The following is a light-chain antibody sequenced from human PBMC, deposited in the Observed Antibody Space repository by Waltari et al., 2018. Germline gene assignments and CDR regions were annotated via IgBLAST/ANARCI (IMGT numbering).Light chain of an antibody. Sequence: SYELTQPPSVSVSPGPTARINCSGDALPKQYVYWYQQKPGQAPLLVIFKDNERPSGIPERISGSSSGTTVSLTISGVQAEDEADYYCQSADTSSTYWVFGGGTKLTVL. V-gene: IGLV3-25*02. CDR1: ALPKQY. J-gene: IGLJ3*02. CDR3: QSADTSSTYWV. CDR2: KDN.